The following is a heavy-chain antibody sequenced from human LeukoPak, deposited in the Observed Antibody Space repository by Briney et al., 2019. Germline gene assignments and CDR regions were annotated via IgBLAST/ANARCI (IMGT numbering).Heavy chain of an antibody. D-gene: IGHD2-2*01. V-gene: IGHV3-7*04. J-gene: IGHJ6*02. CDR3: ARGGNSWYSYYYGMDV. CDR1: GFTFSSYG. Sequence: PGRPLRLSCAASGFTFSSYGMHWVRQAPGKGLEWVANIKQDGSEKYYVDSVKGRFTISRDNAKNSLYLQMNSLRAEDTAVYYCARGGNSWYSYYYGMDVWGQGTTVTVSS. CDR2: IKQDGSEK.